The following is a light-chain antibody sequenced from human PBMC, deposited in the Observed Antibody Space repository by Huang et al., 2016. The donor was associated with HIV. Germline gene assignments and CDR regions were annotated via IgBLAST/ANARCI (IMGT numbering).Light chain of an antibody. CDR1: QSVSTY. CDR3: QQRSNWLT. J-gene: IGKJ4*01. CDR2: DAS. Sequence: VLTQSPATLSLSPGDRATLSCRASQSVSTYLAWYQQSPGQAPRLLISDASNRATGIPARFRGSGSGTDFTLTISSLEPEDFAVYYCQQRSNWLTFGGGTKV. V-gene: IGKV3-11*01.